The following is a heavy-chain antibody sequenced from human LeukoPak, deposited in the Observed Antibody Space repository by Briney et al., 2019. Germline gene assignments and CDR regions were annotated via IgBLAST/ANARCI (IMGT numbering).Heavy chain of an antibody. V-gene: IGHV3-21*01. J-gene: IGHJ4*02. Sequence: GGSLRLSCAASGFTFSSCSMNWVRQAPGKGLEWVSSISSSSSYIYYADSVKGRFTISRDNAKNSLYLQMNSLRAEDTAVYYCARDAYYYDSSGYYDYWGQGTLVTVSS. CDR1: GFTFSSCS. CDR3: ARDAYYYDSSGYYDY. D-gene: IGHD3-22*01. CDR2: ISSSSSYI.